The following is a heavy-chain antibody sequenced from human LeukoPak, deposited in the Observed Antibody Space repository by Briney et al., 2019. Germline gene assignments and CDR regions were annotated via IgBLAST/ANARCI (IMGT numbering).Heavy chain of an antibody. J-gene: IGHJ6*02. Sequence: ASVKVSCKASGYTFTSYGISWVRQAPGQGLEWMGWNSAYNGNTNYAQKLQGRVTMTTDTSTSTAYMELRSLRSDDTAVYSCARSIVGATTAQLGMDVWGQGTTVTVSS. CDR1: GYTFTSYG. V-gene: IGHV1-18*01. CDR2: NSAYNGNT. CDR3: ARSIVGATTAQLGMDV. D-gene: IGHD1-26*01.